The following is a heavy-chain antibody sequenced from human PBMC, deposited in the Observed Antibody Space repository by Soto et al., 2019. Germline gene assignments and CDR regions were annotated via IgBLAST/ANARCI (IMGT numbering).Heavy chain of an antibody. CDR3: ARDREGSSWYLLGATWRPTSKGMDV. J-gene: IGHJ6*02. Sequence: ASVKVSCKASGYTFTSDYMHWVRQAPGQGLEWMGIINPSGGSTSYAQTFQGRVTMTRDTSTSTVYMELSSLRSEDTAVYYCARDREGSSWYLLGATWRPTSKGMDVSGPGTTLTVSS. V-gene: IGHV1-46*01. CDR2: INPSGGST. D-gene: IGHD6-13*01. CDR1: GYTFTSDY.